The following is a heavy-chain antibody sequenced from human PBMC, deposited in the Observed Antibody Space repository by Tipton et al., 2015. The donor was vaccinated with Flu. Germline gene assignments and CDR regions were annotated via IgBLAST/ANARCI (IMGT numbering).Heavy chain of an antibody. D-gene: IGHD3-10*01. Sequence: TLSLTCAVYSGSFSGYFWSWIRQPPGKGLEWIGEINHSGSTNYNPSLKSRVTISVDTSKNQFSLKLSAVTAADTAFYYCARDQGFGGGLTYDYYALDVWGQGTTVTVSS. V-gene: IGHV4-34*01. CDR1: SGSFSGYF. J-gene: IGHJ6*02. CDR2: INHSGST. CDR3: ARDQGFGGGLTYDYYALDV.